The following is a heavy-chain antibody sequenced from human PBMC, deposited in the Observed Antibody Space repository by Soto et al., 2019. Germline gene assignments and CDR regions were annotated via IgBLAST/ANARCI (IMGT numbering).Heavy chain of an antibody. CDR3: ARSREQWLVDAFDI. V-gene: IGHV4-34*01. Sequence: SETLSLTCAVYGGSFSGYYWSWIRQPPGTGLEWIGEINPSGSPNYNPSLKSRVTISVDTSKNQFSLKLSSVTAADTAVYYCARSREQWLVDAFDIWDQGTMVTVSS. D-gene: IGHD6-19*01. CDR2: INPSGSP. J-gene: IGHJ3*02. CDR1: GGSFSGYY.